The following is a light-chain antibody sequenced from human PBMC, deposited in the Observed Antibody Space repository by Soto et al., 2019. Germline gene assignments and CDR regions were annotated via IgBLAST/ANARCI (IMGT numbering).Light chain of an antibody. V-gene: IGKV3-15*01. Sequence: EIVMTQSPATLAVSPGERATLSCRASQTIGTNLAWYQQKPGQAPSLLIYSASIRAIGIPVRFSGSGSGTEFTLTISSLQPEDFAVYYCQQFNNWPRTFGQGTKVEIK. J-gene: IGKJ1*01. CDR3: QQFNNWPRT. CDR1: QTIGTN. CDR2: SAS.